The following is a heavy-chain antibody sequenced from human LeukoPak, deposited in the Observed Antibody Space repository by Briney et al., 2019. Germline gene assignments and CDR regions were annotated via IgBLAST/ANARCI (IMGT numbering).Heavy chain of an antibody. CDR1: GFTFSSYT. CDR3: AKEGREYSSPGYFDY. J-gene: IGHJ4*02. CDR2: ISGSGGST. D-gene: IGHD6-6*01. V-gene: IGHV3-23*01. Sequence: GGSLRLSCAASGFTFSSYTMSWVRQAPGKGLEWVSAISGSGGSTYYADSVKGRFTISRDNSKNTLYLQMNSLRAEDTAVYYCAKEGREYSSPGYFDYWGQGTLVTVSS.